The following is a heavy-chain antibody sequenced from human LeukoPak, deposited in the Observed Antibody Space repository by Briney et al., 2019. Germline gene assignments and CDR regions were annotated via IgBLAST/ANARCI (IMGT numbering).Heavy chain of an antibody. V-gene: IGHV3-23*01. CDR3: ARDPNYYDSSGSLWYYYYGMDV. D-gene: IGHD3-22*01. J-gene: IGHJ6*02. Sequence: PGGSLRLSCAASGFTFSRYAMSWVRQAPGKGLEWVSAISNSGGSTYYADSVKGRFTISRDNSKNTLYLQMNSLRAEDTAVYYCARDPNYYDSSGSLWYYYYGMDVWGQGTTVTVSS. CDR2: ISNSGGST. CDR1: GFTFSRYA.